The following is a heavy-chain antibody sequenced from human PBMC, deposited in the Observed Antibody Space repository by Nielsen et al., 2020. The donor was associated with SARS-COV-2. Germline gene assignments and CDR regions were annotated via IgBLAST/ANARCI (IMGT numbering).Heavy chain of an antibody. CDR2: ISWNSGSI. CDR1: GFTFDDYA. D-gene: IGHD4-17*01. CDR3: AKDYGDYGGMDV. J-gene: IGHJ6*02. V-gene: IGHV3-9*01. Sequence: SLKISCAASGFTFDDYAMHWVRQAPGKGLEWVSGISWNSGSIGYADSVKGRFTISRDNAKNSLYLQMNSLRAEDTAVYYCAKDYGDYGGMDVWGQGTTVTVSS.